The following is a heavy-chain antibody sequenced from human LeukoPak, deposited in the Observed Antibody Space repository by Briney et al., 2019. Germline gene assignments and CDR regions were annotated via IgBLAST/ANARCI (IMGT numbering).Heavy chain of an antibody. Sequence: GESLKISCKGSGYSFTSYWIGWVRQMPGKGLEWMGIIYPGDSDTRYSPSFQGQVPISADKSISTAYLQWSCLKASDTAMYYCARGYCSGGSCSRYYYYYGMDVWGQGTTVTVSS. D-gene: IGHD2-15*01. CDR1: GYSFTSYW. V-gene: IGHV5-51*01. CDR2: IYPGDSDT. CDR3: ARGYCSGGSCSRYYYYYGMDV. J-gene: IGHJ6*02.